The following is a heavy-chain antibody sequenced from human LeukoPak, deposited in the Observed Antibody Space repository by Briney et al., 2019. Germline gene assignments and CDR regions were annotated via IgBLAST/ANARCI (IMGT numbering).Heavy chain of an antibody. CDR3: ARQAVDTAMVLFDP. J-gene: IGHJ5*02. Sequence: SETPSLTCTVSGGSISSSSYYWGWIRQPPGKGLEWIGSIYYSGSTYYNPSLKSRVTISVDTSKNQFSLKLSSVTAADTAVYYCARQAVDTAMVLFDPWGQGTLVTVSS. CDR1: GGSISSSSYY. D-gene: IGHD5-18*01. CDR2: IYYSGST. V-gene: IGHV4-39*01.